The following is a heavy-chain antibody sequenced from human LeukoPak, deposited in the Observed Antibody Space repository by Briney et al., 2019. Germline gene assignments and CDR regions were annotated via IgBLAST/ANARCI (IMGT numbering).Heavy chain of an antibody. J-gene: IGHJ4*02. CDR1: GPTFRNYA. CDR2: ITSRGDKT. D-gene: IGHD3-10*01. V-gene: IGHV3-23*01. Sequence: GGSLRLSCAASGPTFRNYAMSWVRQAPGKGLEWVSAITSRGDKTYYADSVRGRFTVSRDNSKNTLYLQMNSLRAEDTAVYYCAKGLYYYGSGSPFDYWGQGTLVTISS. CDR3: AKGLYYYGSGSPFDY.